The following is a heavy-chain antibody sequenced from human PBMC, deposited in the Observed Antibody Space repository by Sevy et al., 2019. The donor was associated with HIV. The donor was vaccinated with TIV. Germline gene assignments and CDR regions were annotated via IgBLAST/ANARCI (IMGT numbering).Heavy chain of an antibody. D-gene: IGHD3-22*01. Sequence: GESLKISCKGHGYSFTSHWIGWVRQMPGKGLDWMGIIFPGVSETRYSPSFQGEVTISADKSISTAFLQWSSLKASDTAIYYCARSRSGYFDSSGYYINWGQGTLVTVSS. V-gene: IGHV5-51*01. J-gene: IGHJ4*02. CDR2: IFPGVSET. CDR3: ARSRSGYFDSSGYYIN. CDR1: GYSFTSHW.